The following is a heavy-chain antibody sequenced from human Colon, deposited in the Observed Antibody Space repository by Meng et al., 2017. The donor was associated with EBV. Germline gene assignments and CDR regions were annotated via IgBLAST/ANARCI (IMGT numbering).Heavy chain of an antibody. D-gene: IGHD3-10*01. CDR3: ARDYYASGFVFDL. CDR1: GCSIDSDNW. V-gene: IGHV4-4*02. J-gene: IGHJ5*02. CDR2: ISHSGTT. Sequence: QMQRQDSGPGLVKPSGTLSLTCAVSGCSIDSDNWWNWVRQTPGKGLEWIGEISHSGTTNYNPSLKSRVTISIDKSKNQFSLKLTSVTAADTAVYYCARDYYASGFVFDLWGQGTLVTVSS.